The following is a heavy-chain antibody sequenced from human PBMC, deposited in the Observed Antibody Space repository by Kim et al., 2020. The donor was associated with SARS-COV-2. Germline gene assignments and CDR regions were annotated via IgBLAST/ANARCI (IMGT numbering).Heavy chain of an antibody. J-gene: IGHJ6*04. Sequence: GGSLRLSCAVSGFTFADYAMHWVRQAPGKGLEWVSGISWNSSSIGYADSVKGRFTISRDNAKSSLYLQMNSLRGEDTALYYCARNMWADVVDAVDVWGKGTTVIVSS. CDR1: GFTFADYA. V-gene: IGHV3-9*01. CDR3: ARNMWADVVDAVDV. CDR2: ISWNSSSI. D-gene: IGHD2-8*01.